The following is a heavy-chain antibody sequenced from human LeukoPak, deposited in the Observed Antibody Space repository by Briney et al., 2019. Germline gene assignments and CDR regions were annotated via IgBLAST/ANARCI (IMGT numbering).Heavy chain of an antibody. Sequence: GGSLRLSCAASGFTFSSYWMSWVRQAPGKGLEWVANIKQDGSEKYYVDSVKGRFTISRDNAKNSLYLQMNSLRAEDTAVYYCARGVANLMYYFDYWGQGTLVTVPS. V-gene: IGHV3-7*01. CDR2: IKQDGSEK. J-gene: IGHJ4*02. D-gene: IGHD4/OR15-4a*01. CDR1: GFTFSSYW. CDR3: ARGVANLMYYFDY.